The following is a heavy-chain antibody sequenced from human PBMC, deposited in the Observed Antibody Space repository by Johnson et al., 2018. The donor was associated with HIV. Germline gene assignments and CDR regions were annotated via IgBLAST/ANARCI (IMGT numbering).Heavy chain of an antibody. CDR1: GFTFSTYW. J-gene: IGHJ3*02. CDR3: SRACRDGYTCDAFDI. V-gene: IGHV3-7*01. Sequence: VQLVESGGGLVQPGGSLRLSCAASGFTFSTYWMSWVRQAPGKGLAWVANINQDGSEKSSVDSVKGRFTISRDNAKNSLYLQMNSLRVEDTAVYYCSRACRDGYTCDAFDIWGQGTMVTVSS. CDR2: INQDGSEK. D-gene: IGHD5-24*01.